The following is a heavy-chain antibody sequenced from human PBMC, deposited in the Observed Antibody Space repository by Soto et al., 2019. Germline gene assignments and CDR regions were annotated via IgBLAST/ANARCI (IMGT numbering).Heavy chain of an antibody. CDR2: INPSGGST. Sequence: ASVKVSCKASGYTFTSYYMHWVRQAPGQGLEWMGIINPSGGSTSYAQKFQGRVTMTRDTSTSTVYMELSSLRSEDTAVYYCARVWVDNIAVAGPDYWGQGTLVTVSS. D-gene: IGHD6-19*01. CDR3: ARVWVDNIAVAGPDY. CDR1: GYTFTSYY. J-gene: IGHJ4*02. V-gene: IGHV1-46*01.